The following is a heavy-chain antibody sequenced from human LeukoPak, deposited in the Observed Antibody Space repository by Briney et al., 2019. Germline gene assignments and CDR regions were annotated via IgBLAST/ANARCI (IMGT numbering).Heavy chain of an antibody. CDR3: TRTTVTMADWFDP. CDR1: GFTFSGSA. V-gene: IGHV3-73*01. CDR2: IRTKGRNYAT. Sequence: GGSMRLSCAASGFTFSGSAMHCVRQASGKGLEWVGRIRTKGRNYATAYAASVRGRFIISRDDLKNTASLQMTSLKIEDTAVYYCTRTTVTMADWFDPCGQGTLVTVSS. J-gene: IGHJ5*02. D-gene: IGHD4-17*01.